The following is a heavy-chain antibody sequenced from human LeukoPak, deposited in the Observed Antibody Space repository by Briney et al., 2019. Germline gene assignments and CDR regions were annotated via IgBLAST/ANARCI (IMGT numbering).Heavy chain of an antibody. D-gene: IGHD6-13*01. CDR3: ARGGSSWYESGSDAFDI. V-gene: IGHV1-69*05. CDR2: IIPIFGTA. J-gene: IGHJ3*02. CDR1: GGTFSSYA. Sequence: GASVKVSCKASGGTFSSYAISWVRQAPGQGLEWMGGIIPIFGTANYAQKFQGRVTITTDESTSTAYMELSSLRSEDTAVYYCARGGSSWYESGSDAFDIWGQGTMVTVSS.